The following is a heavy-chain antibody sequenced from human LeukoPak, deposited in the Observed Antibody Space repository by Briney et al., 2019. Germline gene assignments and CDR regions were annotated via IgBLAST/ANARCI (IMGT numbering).Heavy chain of an antibody. V-gene: IGHV1-69*05. CDR1: GGTFSSYA. D-gene: IGHD3-10*01. CDR3: ARGSGYGSGSYYRGYYYYYGMDV. Sequence: ASVKVSCKASGGTFSSYAISWVRQAPGQGLEWMGGIIPIFGTANYAQKFQGRVTITTDESTSTAYMELSSLRSEDTAVYYCARGSGYGSGSYYRGYYYYYGMDVWGQGTTVTVSS. CDR2: IIPIFGTA. J-gene: IGHJ6*02.